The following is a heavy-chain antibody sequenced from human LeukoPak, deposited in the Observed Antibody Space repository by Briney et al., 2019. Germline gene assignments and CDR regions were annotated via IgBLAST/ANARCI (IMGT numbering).Heavy chain of an antibody. Sequence: GGSLRLSCAASGFTFSDYSMNWVRQAPGQGLKWVSYISTTSAHIYYADSVKGRFTISRDSAKNSLYLQMNSLRDEDTAVYYCATSWGRLDYWGHGTLVTVSS. CDR2: ISTTSAHI. D-gene: IGHD7-27*01. V-gene: IGHV3-48*02. CDR1: GFTFSDYS. CDR3: ATSWGRLDY. J-gene: IGHJ4*01.